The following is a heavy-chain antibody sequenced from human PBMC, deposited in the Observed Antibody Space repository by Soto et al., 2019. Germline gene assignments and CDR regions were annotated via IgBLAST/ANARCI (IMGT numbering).Heavy chain of an antibody. J-gene: IGHJ4*02. CDR2: IYYSGST. CDR1: GGSISSSSYY. Sequence: SETLSLTCTVSGGSISSSSYYWGWIRQPPGKGLEWIGSIYYSGSTYYNPSLKSRVTISVDTSKNQFSLKLSSVTAADTAVYYCASPAPTVTLGPVGYWGQGTLVTVSS. CDR3: ASPAPTVTLGPVGY. D-gene: IGHD4-4*01. V-gene: IGHV4-39*01.